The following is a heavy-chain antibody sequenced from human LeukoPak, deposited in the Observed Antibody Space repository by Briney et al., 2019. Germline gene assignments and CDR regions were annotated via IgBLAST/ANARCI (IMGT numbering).Heavy chain of an antibody. D-gene: IGHD5-18*01. V-gene: IGHV3-49*04. J-gene: IGHJ6*03. CDR2: IRSKAYGGTT. CDR3: TRDNRGYSYGYFGDYYYYMDV. CDR1: GFTFGDYA. Sequence: GGSLRLSCTASGFTFGDYAMSWVRQAPGKGLEWVGFIRSKAYGGTTEYAASVKGRFTISRDDSKSIAYLQMNSLKTEDTAVYYCTRDNRGYSYGYFGDYYYYMDVWGKGTTVTISS.